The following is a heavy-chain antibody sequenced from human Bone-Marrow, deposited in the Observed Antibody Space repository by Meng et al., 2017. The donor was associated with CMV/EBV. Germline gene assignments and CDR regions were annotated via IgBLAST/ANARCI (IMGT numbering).Heavy chain of an antibody. CDR2: IYYSGST. V-gene: IGHV4-39*07. CDR3: AREDTAMVIYYGMDV. D-gene: IGHD5-18*01. CDR1: GGSISSSSYY. J-gene: IGHJ6*02. Sequence: GSLRLSCTVSGGSISSSSYYWGWIRQPPGKGLEWIGSIYYSGSTYYNPSLKSRVTISVDTSKNQFSLKLSSVTAADTAVYYCAREDTAMVIYYGMDVWGQGPTVTVSS.